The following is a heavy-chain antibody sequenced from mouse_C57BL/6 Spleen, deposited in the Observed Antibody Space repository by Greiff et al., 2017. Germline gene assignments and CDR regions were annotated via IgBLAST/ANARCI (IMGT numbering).Heavy chain of an antibody. Sequence: VQLVESGPELVKPGASVKISCKASGYAFSSSWMNWVKQRPGKGLEWIGRIYPGDGDTNYNGKFKGKATLTADTSSSTAYMQLSSLTSEDSAVYFCARAGGYDLFLGYAMDYWGQGTSVTVSS. CDR3: ARAGGYDLFLGYAMDY. D-gene: IGHD2-2*01. CDR1: GYAFSSSW. CDR2: IYPGDGDT. J-gene: IGHJ4*01. V-gene: IGHV1-82*01.